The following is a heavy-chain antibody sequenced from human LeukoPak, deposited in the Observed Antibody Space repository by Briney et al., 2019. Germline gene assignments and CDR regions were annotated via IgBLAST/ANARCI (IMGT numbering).Heavy chain of an antibody. J-gene: IGHJ5*02. D-gene: IGHD2-2*01. CDR1: GGSFSGYY. CDR2: INHSGST. CDR3: ARRYCSSTSCYLFSWFDP. V-gene: IGHV4-34*01. Sequence: SETLSLTCAVYGGSFSGYYWSWIRQPPGKGLEWIGEINHSGSTNYNPSLKSRVTISVDTSKNQFSLKLSSVTAVDTAVYYCARRYCSSTSCYLFSWFDPWGQGTLVTVSS.